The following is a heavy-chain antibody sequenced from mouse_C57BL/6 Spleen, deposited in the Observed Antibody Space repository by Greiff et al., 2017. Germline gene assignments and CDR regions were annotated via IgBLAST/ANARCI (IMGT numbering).Heavy chain of an antibody. CDR3: ARGERGYFDY. CDR1: GYAFSSSW. Sequence: QVQLQQSGPELVKPGASVKISCKASGYAFSSSWMNWVKQRPGKGLEWIGRIYPGDGDTNYNGKFKGKATLTADKSSSTAYMQLSSLTSEDSAVYFCARGERGYFDYWGQGTTLTVSS. J-gene: IGHJ2*01. CDR2: IYPGDGDT. V-gene: IGHV1-82*01.